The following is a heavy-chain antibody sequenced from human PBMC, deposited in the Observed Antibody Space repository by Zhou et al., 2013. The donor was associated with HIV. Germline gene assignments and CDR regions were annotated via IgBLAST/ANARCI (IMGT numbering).Heavy chain of an antibody. Sequence: QVQLVQSGAEVKKPGSSVKVSCKASGGTFSSYAISWVRQAPGQGLEWMGGIIPIFGTANYAQKFQGRVTITTDESTSTAYMELSSLRSEDTAVYYCARDGPAGGDRNYYYYMDVWGKGTTVTVSS. CDR1: GGTFSSYA. CDR2: IIPIFGTA. V-gene: IGHV1-69*05. D-gene: IGHD2-21*01. CDR3: ARDGPAGGDRNYYYYMDV. J-gene: IGHJ6*03.